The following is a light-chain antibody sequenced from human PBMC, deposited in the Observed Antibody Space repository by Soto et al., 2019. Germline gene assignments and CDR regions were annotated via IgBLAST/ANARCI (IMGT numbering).Light chain of an antibody. CDR2: GAS. V-gene: IGKV3D-15*01. Sequence: EKVLTQSPATLSVSPGERATLSCRARQSVSSNLAWYQQKPGQAPRLLIYGASTRATGIPARFSGSGSGTEFTLTISSLQSEDFTVYYCQQYNNWPAITFGQGTRLEIK. CDR1: QSVSSN. CDR3: QQYNNWPAIT. J-gene: IGKJ5*01.